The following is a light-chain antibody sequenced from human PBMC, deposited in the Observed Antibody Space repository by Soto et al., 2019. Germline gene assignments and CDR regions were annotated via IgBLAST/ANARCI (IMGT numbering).Light chain of an antibody. J-gene: IGKJ4*01. CDR2: DAS. V-gene: IGKV1-5*01. CDR3: QQYHSYST. Sequence: DIQMTQSPSTLSASVGDKVTITCRASQSISSWLAWYQKKPGKAPKLLIYDASTLESGVPSRFSGSGSGTEFTLTISSLQPDDYASYYCQQYHSYSTFGGGTKVEIK. CDR1: QSISSW.